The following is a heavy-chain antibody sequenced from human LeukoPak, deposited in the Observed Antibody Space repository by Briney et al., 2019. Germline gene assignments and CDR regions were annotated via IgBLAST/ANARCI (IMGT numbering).Heavy chain of an antibody. D-gene: IGHD6-19*01. CDR3: ARGIAVAGTGNFDY. CDR1: GDSISNYY. V-gene: IGHV4-59*08. J-gene: IGHJ4*02. CDR2: IYYSGST. Sequence: SETLSLTCSVSGDSISNYYWSWIRQPPGKGLEWIGYIYYSGSTNYNPSLKSRVTISVDTSKNQFSLKLSSVTAADTAVYYCARGIAVAGTGNFDYWGQGTLVTVSS.